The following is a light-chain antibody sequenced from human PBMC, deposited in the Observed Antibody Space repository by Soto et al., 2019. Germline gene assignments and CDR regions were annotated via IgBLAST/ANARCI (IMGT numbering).Light chain of an antibody. CDR1: QSVSSN. V-gene: IGKV3-15*01. CDR2: GAS. CDR3: HHYNSWPYT. J-gene: IGKJ2*01. Sequence: EIVMTQSPATLSVSPGERATLSCRASQSVSSNLAWYQQKPGQAPRLLIYGASTRAIGIPARFSGSGSGTEFTLTISSLQSEDFAVYYCHHYNSWPYTFGQGTKVDIK.